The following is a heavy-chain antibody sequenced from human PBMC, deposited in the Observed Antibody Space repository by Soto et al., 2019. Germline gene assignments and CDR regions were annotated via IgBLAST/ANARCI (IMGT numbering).Heavy chain of an antibody. J-gene: IGHJ4*02. CDR2: IYWDDST. CDR1: GFSLSTSGVG. CDR3: AHKGPEDWPLDY. Sequence: QIPLKESGPTLVRPTQTLTLTCAFSGFSLSTSGVGVGWIRQPPGKALEWLAVIYWDDSTNYSPSLRSRLTITKDTSKNQVVLTMTNMDPMDTGTYYFAHKGPEDWPLDYWGQGTLVTVSS. D-gene: IGHD3-9*01. V-gene: IGHV2-5*02.